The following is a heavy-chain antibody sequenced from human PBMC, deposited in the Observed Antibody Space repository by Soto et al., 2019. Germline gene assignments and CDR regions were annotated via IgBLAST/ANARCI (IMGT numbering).Heavy chain of an antibody. CDR1: GGSFSGYY. CDR2: INHSGST. J-gene: IGHJ4*02. CDR3: ASSLLVDTAMAPFDY. V-gene: IGHV4-34*01. Sequence: SETLSLTCAVYGGSFSGYYLSWIRQPPGKGLEWIGEINHSGSTNYNPSLKSRVTISVDTSKNQFSLKLSSVTAADTAVYYCASSLLVDTAMAPFDYWGQGTLVTVSS. D-gene: IGHD5-18*01.